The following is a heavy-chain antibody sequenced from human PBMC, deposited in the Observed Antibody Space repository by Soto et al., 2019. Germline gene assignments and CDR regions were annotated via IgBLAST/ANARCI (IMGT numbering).Heavy chain of an antibody. V-gene: IGHV3-13*01. CDR1: GFTFSTYD. J-gene: IGHJ4*02. D-gene: IGHD6-19*01. CDR2: IGTNDDT. CDR3: VRGGVKYTSGRHFDY. Sequence: EVQLVQSGGGLVQPGGSLRLSCAASGFTFSTYDMHWVRQTAGKGLEWISCIGTNDDTYYSDSVKGRFTISRDDAKNSLYLQMNILRAEDTAVYYFVRGGVKYTSGRHFDYGGQGTLVTFSS.